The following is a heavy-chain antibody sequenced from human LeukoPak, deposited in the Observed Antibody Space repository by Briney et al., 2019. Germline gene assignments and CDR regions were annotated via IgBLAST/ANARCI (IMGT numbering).Heavy chain of an antibody. CDR1: GFTFSSYW. V-gene: IGHV3-7*03. CDR2: INHNGNVN. D-gene: IGHD2-2*01. J-gene: IGHJ6*02. Sequence: GGSLRLSCAASGFTFSSYWMNWARQAPGKGLEWVASINHNGNVNYYVDSVKGRFTISRDNSKNTLYLQMNSLRAEDTAVYYCAREDCSSTSCQHYYGMDVWGQGTTVTVSS. CDR3: AREDCSSTSCQHYYGMDV.